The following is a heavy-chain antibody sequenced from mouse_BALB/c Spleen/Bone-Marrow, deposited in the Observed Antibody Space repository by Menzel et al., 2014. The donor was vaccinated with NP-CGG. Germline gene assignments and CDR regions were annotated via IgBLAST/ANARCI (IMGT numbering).Heavy chain of an antibody. D-gene: IGHD2-1*01. CDR2: IDPYNGGT. CDR3: ARRGNSYAMDY. CDR1: GYAFTSYN. V-gene: IGHV1S135*01. Sequence: LVESGPELVKPGASVKVSCKASGYAFTSYNMYWVKQSHGKSLEWIGYIDPYNGGTSYNQKFKGKATLTVDKSSGTAYMHLNSLTSEDSAVYYCARRGNSYAMDYWGQGTSVTVSS. J-gene: IGHJ4*01.